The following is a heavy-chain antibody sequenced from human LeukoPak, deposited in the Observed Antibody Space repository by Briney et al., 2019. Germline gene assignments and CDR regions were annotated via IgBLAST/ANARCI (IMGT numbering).Heavy chain of an antibody. CDR3: ARDLGLNVGSGSPNARSGDY. CDR1: GFTFSSYS. J-gene: IGHJ4*02. D-gene: IGHD3-10*01. Sequence: GGSLRLSCAASGFTFSSYSMNWVRQAPGKGLEWVSSISSSSSYIYYADSVKGRFTISRDNAKNSLYLQMNSLRAEDTAVYYCARDLGLNVGSGSPNARSGDYWGQGTLVTVSS. CDR2: ISSSSSYI. V-gene: IGHV3-21*01.